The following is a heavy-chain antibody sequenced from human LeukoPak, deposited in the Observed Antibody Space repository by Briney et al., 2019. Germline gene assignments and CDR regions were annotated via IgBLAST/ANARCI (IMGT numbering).Heavy chain of an antibody. CDR1: GFTFASDW. J-gene: IGHJ4*02. CDR2: IKGDGSST. CDR3: ARDSAECTGSYSYFVS. Sequence: GGSLRLSCAASGFTFASDWMHRVRQAPGEGLVWVSRIKGDGSSTRYADSVKGRFTISRDNAKNTLYLQMNSLRAEDTAVYYCARDSAECTGSYSYFVSWGQGTLVTVSS. V-gene: IGHV3-74*01. D-gene: IGHD2-8*02.